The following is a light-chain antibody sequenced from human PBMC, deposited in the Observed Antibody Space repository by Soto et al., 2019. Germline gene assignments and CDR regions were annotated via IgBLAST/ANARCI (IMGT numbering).Light chain of an antibody. V-gene: IGLV2-14*01. J-gene: IGLJ2*01. Sequence: QSALTQPASVSGSPGQSITISCTGTSSDVGGYNYVSWYQHHPGKAPKLMIYEVSNRPSGVSNRFSGSKSGNTASLTISGLQTEDEADYYCRSYTTSSTRIFGGGTKVTVL. CDR3: RSYTTSSTRI. CDR1: SSDVGGYNY. CDR2: EVS.